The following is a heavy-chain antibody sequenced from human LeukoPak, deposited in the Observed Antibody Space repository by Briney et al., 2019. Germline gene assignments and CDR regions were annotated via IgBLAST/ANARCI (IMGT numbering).Heavy chain of an antibody. Sequence: GGSLRLSCAASGFTFSRYWMSWVRQAPGKGLEWVANIKQDGSEKYYVDSVKGRFTISRDNAKNSLYLQMNSLRAEDTAVYYCARGFSGSPSKWGQGTLVTVSS. V-gene: IGHV3-7*04. CDR2: IKQDGSEK. J-gene: IGHJ4*02. CDR3: ARGFSGSPSK. D-gene: IGHD1-26*01. CDR1: GFTFSRYW.